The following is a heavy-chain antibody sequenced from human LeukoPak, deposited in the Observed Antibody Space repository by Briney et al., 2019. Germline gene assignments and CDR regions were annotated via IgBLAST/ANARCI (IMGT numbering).Heavy chain of an antibody. D-gene: IGHD3-22*01. J-gene: IGHJ3*02. CDR2: ISSSSSYI. Sequence: PGGSLRLSCAASGFTFSSYSMNWVRQAPGKGLEWVSSISSSSSYIYYADSGKGRFTISRDNAKNSLYLQMNSLGAEETAVYYCARDLGVVVTIDAFDIWGQGTMVTVSS. CDR1: GFTFSSYS. CDR3: ARDLGVVVTIDAFDI. V-gene: IGHV3-21*01.